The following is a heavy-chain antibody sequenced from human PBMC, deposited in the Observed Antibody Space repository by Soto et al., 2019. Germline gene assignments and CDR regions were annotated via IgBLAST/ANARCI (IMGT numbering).Heavy chain of an antibody. V-gene: IGHV4-4*02. CDR3: ARLRYDFWSGYYNPPFYYYYYGMDV. J-gene: IGHJ6*02. D-gene: IGHD3-3*01. Sequence: TLSLTCAVSGGSISSSNWWSWVRQPPGKGLEWIGEIYHSGRTNYNPSLKSRVTISVDKSKNQFSLKLSSVTAADTAVYYCARLRYDFWSGYYNPPFYYYYYGMDVWGQGTTVTV. CDR1: GGSISSSNW. CDR2: IYHSGRT.